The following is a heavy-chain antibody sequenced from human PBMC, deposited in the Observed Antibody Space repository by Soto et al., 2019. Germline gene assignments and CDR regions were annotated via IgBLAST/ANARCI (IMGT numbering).Heavy chain of an antibody. CDR3: AAELGFGKLSVV. V-gene: IGHV1-69*01. J-gene: IGHJ6*02. Sequence: QVQVVQSGVEGRRPGSSVKVSCKASGDTFKNCVISWVRQAPGQGLEWMGGIIPLFGTTDFAQRFQGRLTITTDESTTTAYMELSRLRSEDTATYYGAAELGFGKLSVVWGQGTTVIVSS. D-gene: IGHD3-10*01. CDR1: GDTFKNCV. CDR2: IIPLFGTT.